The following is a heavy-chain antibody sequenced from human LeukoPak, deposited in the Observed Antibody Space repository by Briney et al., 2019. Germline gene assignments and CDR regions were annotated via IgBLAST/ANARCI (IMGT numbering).Heavy chain of an antibody. Sequence: GGSLRLSCAASGFTFSSYSMNWVRQAPGKGLEWVSSISSSSSYIYYADSVKGRFTISRDDAKNSLYLQMNSLRAEDTAVYYCARARDRNYYDSSGYYWGQGTLVTVSS. D-gene: IGHD3-22*01. V-gene: IGHV3-21*01. CDR2: ISSSSSYI. CDR1: GFTFSSYS. CDR3: ARARDRNYYDSSGYY. J-gene: IGHJ4*02.